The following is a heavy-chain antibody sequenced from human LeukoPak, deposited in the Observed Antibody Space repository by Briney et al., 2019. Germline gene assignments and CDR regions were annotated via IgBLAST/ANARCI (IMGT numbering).Heavy chain of an antibody. D-gene: IGHD3-10*01. V-gene: IGHV5-51*01. CDR2: IYPGDSNT. CDR3: ARRLWFGDREVFDV. J-gene: IGHJ3*01. Sequence: GESLKISCKGSGYNFSNYWIGWVRQMPGKGLEWMGIIYPGDSNTRSSPSFQGQVTISADKSIATAFLQWSSLKASDTAIYYCARRLWFGDREVFDVWGQGTMVTVSS. CDR1: GYNFSNYW.